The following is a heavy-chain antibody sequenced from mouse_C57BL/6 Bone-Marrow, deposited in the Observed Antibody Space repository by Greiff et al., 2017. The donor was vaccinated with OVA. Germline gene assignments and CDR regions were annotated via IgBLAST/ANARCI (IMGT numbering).Heavy chain of an antibody. V-gene: IGHV1-81*01. Sequence: VQLQQSGAELARPGASVKLSCKASGYTFTSYGISWVKQRTGQGLEWIGEIYPRSGNTYYNEKFKGKATLTADKSSSTAYMELRSLTSEDSAVYFCARGGHYYGSSLYWYFDVWGTGTTVTVSS. CDR3: ARGGHYYGSSLYWYFDV. D-gene: IGHD1-1*01. CDR2: IYPRSGNT. CDR1: GYTFTSYG. J-gene: IGHJ1*03.